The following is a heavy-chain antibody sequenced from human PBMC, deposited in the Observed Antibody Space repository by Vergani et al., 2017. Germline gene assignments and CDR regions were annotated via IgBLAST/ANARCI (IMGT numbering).Heavy chain of an antibody. D-gene: IGHD4-23*01. CDR2: ISSSSSYI. J-gene: IGHJ3*02. CDR3: ARDADYGGVFDI. Sequence: EVQLVETGGGLIQPGGSLRLSCAASGFTFSSYSMNWVRQAPGKGLEWVSSISSSSSYIYYADSVKGRFTISRDNAKNSLYLQMNSLRAEDTAVYYCARDADYGGVFDIWGQGTMVTVSS. V-gene: IGHV3-21*01. CDR1: GFTFSSYS.